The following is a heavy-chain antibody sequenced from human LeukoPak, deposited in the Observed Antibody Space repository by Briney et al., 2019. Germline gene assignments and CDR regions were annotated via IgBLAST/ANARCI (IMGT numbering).Heavy chain of an antibody. CDR2: ISYDGSNK. D-gene: IGHD3-22*01. CDR3: AKVVTMIVVVPRGGMDV. CDR1: GFTFSSYS. V-gene: IGHV3-30*18. J-gene: IGHJ6*02. Sequence: GGSLRLSCAASGFTFSSYSMNWVRQAPGKGLEWVAVISYDGSNKYYADSVKGRFTISRDNSKNTLYLQMNSLRAEDTAVYYCAKVVTMIVVVPRGGMDVWGQGTTVTVSS.